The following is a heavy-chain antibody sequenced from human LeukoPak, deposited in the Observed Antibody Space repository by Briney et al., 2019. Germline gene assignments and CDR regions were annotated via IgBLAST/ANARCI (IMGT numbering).Heavy chain of an antibody. D-gene: IGHD3-3*01. J-gene: IGHJ4*02. CDR3: ASVYDFWSGYLDY. V-gene: IGHV4-39*01. CDR2: ISYSGST. Sequence: PSETLSLTCTVSGGSISSSSYYWRWIRQPPGKGLEWIGSISYSGSTYYNPSPKSRVTISVDTSKNQFSLKLSSVTAADTAVYYCASVYDFWSGYLDYWGQGTLVTVSS. CDR1: GGSISSSSYY.